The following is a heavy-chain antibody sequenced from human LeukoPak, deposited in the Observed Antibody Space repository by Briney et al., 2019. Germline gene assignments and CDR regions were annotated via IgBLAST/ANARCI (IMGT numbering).Heavy chain of an antibody. D-gene: IGHD5-24*01. J-gene: IGHJ4*02. CDR2: IYYSGST. CDR1: GGSISNYY. V-gene: IGHV4-59*12. CDR3: ARDHGYNSPYYFDY. Sequence: PSETLSLTCTVSGGSISNYYWSWIRQPPGKGLEWIGYIYYSGSTNYNPSLKSRVTISVDTSKNQVSLKLSSVTAADTAVYYCARDHGYNSPYYFDYWGQGTLVTVSS.